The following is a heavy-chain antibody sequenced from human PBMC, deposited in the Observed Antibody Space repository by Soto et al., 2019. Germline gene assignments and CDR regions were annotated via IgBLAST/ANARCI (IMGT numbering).Heavy chain of an antibody. J-gene: IGHJ6*02. D-gene: IGHD3-16*01. CDR1: GYIFVNYG. V-gene: IGHV1-18*01. Sequence: QVQLEQSGDEVKKPGASVKVSCKASGYIFVNYGIAWVRQAPGQGLEWLGGISPYTGNTCYATKVQGRLTLTTDTSTSTAFMDLGSLTSADTAVYYCAMVDLYVTPTPQDVWGQGTTVTVSS. CDR3: AMVDLYVTPTPQDV. CDR2: ISPYTGNT.